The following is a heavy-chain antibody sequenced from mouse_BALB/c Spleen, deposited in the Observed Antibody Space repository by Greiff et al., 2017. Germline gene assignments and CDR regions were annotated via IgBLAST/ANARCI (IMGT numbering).Heavy chain of an antibody. V-gene: IGHV5-6-2*01. CDR1: GFTFSSYY. J-gene: IGHJ2*01. CDR2: INSNGGST. Sequence: EVKLVESGGGLVKLGGSLKLSCAASGFTFSSYYMSWVRQTPEKRLELVAAINSNGGSTYYPDTVKGRFTISRDNAKNTLYLQMSSLKSEDTALYYCARQATTFDYWGQGTTLTVSS. CDR3: ARQATTFDY.